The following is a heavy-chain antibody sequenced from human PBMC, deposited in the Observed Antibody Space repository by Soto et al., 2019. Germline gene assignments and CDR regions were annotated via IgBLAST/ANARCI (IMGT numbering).Heavy chain of an antibody. CDR3: ARGGVEMATISPDFDY. Sequence: PGGSLRLSCTASGFTFSSYAMTWVRQAPGKGLEWVAVIWYDGSNKYYADSVKGRFTISRDNSKNTLYLQMNSLRAEDTAVYYCARGGVEMATISPDFDYWGQGTLVTVSS. CDR2: IWYDGSNK. V-gene: IGHV3-33*08. CDR1: GFTFSSYA. D-gene: IGHD5-12*01. J-gene: IGHJ4*02.